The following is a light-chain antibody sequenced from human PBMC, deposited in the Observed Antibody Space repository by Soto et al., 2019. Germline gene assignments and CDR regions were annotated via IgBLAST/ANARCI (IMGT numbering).Light chain of an antibody. Sequence: EILLTQSPGTLSLSPGERATLSCRPIQSFSNNYLAWYQQKPGQAPRLLIYGASTRATGIPARFSGSGSGTDFTLTISRLEPEDFAVYYCQQYGSSSTWTFGQGTKVDIK. CDR2: GAS. V-gene: IGKV3-20*01. CDR1: QSFSNNY. CDR3: QQYGSSSTWT. J-gene: IGKJ1*01.